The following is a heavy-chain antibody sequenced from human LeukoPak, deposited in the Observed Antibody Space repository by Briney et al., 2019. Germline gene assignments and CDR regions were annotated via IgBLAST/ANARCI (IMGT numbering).Heavy chain of an antibody. CDR3: ARPARKVRGAREVDY. CDR2: ISSSGSTI. J-gene: IGHJ4*02. Sequence: QPGGSLRLSCSASGFTFSSYVMNWVRQAPGKGLEWVSYISSSGSTIYYADSVKGRFTISRDDAKNSLYLQMNSLRAEDTAVYYCARPARKVRGAREVDYWGQGTLVTVSS. V-gene: IGHV3-48*04. D-gene: IGHD3-10*01. CDR1: GFTFSSYV.